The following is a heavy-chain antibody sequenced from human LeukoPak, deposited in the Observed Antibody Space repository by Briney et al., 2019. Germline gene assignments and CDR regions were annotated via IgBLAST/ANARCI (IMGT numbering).Heavy chain of an antibody. V-gene: IGHV4-59*01. CDR3: ARADLGYCTNGVCHDPFDY. J-gene: IGHJ4*02. D-gene: IGHD2-8*01. CDR1: GGSISSYY. CDR2: IYYSGST. Sequence: SETLSLTCTVSGGSISSYYWSWIRQPPGKGLEWIGYIYYSGSTNYNPSLKSRVTISVATSKNQFSLKLSSVTAADTAVYYCARADLGYCTNGVCHDPFDYWGQGTLVTVSS.